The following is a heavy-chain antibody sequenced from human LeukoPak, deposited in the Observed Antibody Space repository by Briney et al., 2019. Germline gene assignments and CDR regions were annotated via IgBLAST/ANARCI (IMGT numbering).Heavy chain of an antibody. J-gene: IGHJ4*02. D-gene: IGHD2-21*01. CDR2: IRYDGSNE. Sequence: GGSLRLSCAASGITFNSYGMHRVRQAPDKGLEWVAFIRYDGSNEYYADSVKGRFTISRDNSKNTLYLQMNSLRGEDTAVYYCCGDFDYWGQGTLVTVSS. CDR3: CGDFDY. CDR1: GITFNSYG. V-gene: IGHV3-30*02.